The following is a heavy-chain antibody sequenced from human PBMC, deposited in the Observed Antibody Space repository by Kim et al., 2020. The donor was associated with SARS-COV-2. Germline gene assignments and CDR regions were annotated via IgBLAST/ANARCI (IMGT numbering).Heavy chain of an antibody. Sequence: SETLSLTCTVSGGSISSSSYYWGWIRQPPGKGLEWIGSIYYSGSTYYNPSLKSRVTISVDTSKNQFSLKLSSVTAADTAVYYCASRPYYYGSGSPLSWGQETLVTVSS. J-gene: IGHJ4*02. CDR3: ASRPYYYGSGSPLS. D-gene: IGHD3-10*01. V-gene: IGHV4-39*01. CDR2: IYYSGST. CDR1: GGSISSSSYY.